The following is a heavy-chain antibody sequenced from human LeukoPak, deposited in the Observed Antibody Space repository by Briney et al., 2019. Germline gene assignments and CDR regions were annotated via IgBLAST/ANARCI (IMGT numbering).Heavy chain of an antibody. CDR3: AKDAMTLENRWNYRSKSDHEY. D-gene: IGHD1-7*01. V-gene: IGHV3-23*01. CDR1: GFIFNNYV. J-gene: IGHJ4*02. Sequence: PGGSLRLSCAASGFIFNNYVMNWVRQAPGKGLEWASTITGSGDNTYYMDSVKGRFTISRDNSKNTLYLQMDNLRAEDSGTYYCAKDAMTLENRWNYRSKSDHEYWGQGTLVTVSS. CDR2: ITGSGDNT.